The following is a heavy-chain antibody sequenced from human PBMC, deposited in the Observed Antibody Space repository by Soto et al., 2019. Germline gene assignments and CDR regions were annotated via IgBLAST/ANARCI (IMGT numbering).Heavy chain of an antibody. CDR3: ARDLRWLQLGGLDY. D-gene: IGHD5-12*01. CDR1: GGTFSSYA. CDR2: IIPIFGTA. J-gene: IGHJ4*02. V-gene: IGHV1-69*01. Sequence: QVQLVQSGAEVKKPGSSVKVSCKASGGTFSSYAISWVRQAPGQGLEWMGGIIPIFGTANYAQKLQGRVTITVDEYTSTAYRELGSLRSEDTAVYYCARDLRWLQLGGLDYWGQGTLVTVSS.